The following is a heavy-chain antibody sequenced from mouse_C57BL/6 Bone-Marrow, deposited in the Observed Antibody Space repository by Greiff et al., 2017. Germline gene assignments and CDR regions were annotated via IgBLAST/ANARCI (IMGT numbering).Heavy chain of an antibody. CDR1: GYTFTGYW. D-gene: IGHD1-1*01. V-gene: IGHV1-9*01. CDR3: ARWTVVAGNYFDY. Sequence: QVQLQQSGAELMKPGASVKLSCKATGYTFTGYWIGWVKQRPGNGLEWIGEILTGSGSTNYNAKFKGKATFTADTSSNTAYMQLSSLTTEDAAIYYCARWTVVAGNYFDYGGQGTTLTVSS. CDR2: ILTGSGST. J-gene: IGHJ2*01.